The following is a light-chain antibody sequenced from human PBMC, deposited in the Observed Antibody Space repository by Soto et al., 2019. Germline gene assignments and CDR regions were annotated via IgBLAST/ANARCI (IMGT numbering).Light chain of an antibody. J-gene: IGKJ1*01. Sequence: DIQMTQSPSTLSATAGDRVTITCRASQSISSWLAWYQHKPGKAPKLLIYNASNLDSGVPSRFSGSGSGTEFNLTISSLQPEDFATYYCQQYNSFIWTFGQGTKVDIK. CDR2: NAS. V-gene: IGKV1-5*01. CDR3: QQYNSFIWT. CDR1: QSISSW.